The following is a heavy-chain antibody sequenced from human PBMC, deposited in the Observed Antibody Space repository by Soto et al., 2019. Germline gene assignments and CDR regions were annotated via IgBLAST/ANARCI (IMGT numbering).Heavy chain of an antibody. Sequence: QVQLVQSGAEVKKPGASVKVSCKASGYTFNRNGISWVRQAPGQGLERMGWISAYNGNTNYAQNFQGRVTMTTDTSTSTAYMELRSLRSDDTAVYYCARDRWLYYLDYWGQGTLVTVSS. V-gene: IGHV1-18*01. J-gene: IGHJ4*02. CDR3: ARDRWLYYLDY. CDR1: GYTFNRNG. D-gene: IGHD5-12*01. CDR2: ISAYNGNT.